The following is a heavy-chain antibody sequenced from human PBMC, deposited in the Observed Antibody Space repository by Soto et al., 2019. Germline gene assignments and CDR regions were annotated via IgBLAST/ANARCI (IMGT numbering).Heavy chain of an antibody. Sequence: GGSLRLSCAASGFTVSSNYMSWVRQAPGKGLEWVSVIYSGGSTYYADSVKGRFTISRDNSKNTMYLQMNSLRAEDTAVYYCATKLGIENAFDIWGQGTMVTVSS. CDR3: ATKLGIENAFDI. CDR1: GFTVSSNY. D-gene: IGHD7-27*01. CDR2: IYSGGST. V-gene: IGHV3-66*02. J-gene: IGHJ3*02.